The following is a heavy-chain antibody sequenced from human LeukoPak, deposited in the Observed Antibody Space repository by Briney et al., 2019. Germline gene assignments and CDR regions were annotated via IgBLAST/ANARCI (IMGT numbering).Heavy chain of an antibody. CDR1: GGSISSYY. J-gene: IGHJ5*02. CDR2: IYYSGST. CDR3: ARGGAQGYCSSTSCYKAHRFDP. V-gene: IGHV4-59*06. D-gene: IGHD2-2*01. Sequence: PSETLSLTCTVSGGSISSYYWSWIRQPPGKGLEWIGYIYYSGSTYYNPSLKSRVTISVDTSKNQFSLKLSSVTAADTAVYYCARGGAQGYCSSTSCYKAHRFDPWGQGTLVTVSS.